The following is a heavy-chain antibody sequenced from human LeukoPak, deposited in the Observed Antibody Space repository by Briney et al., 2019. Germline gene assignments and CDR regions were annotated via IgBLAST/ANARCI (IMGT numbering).Heavy chain of an antibody. CDR3: AREDYYDSSGSRLYNWFDP. Sequence: ASVKVSCKASGYTFTSYGISWVRQAPGQGLEWMGWISAYNGNTSYAQKFQGRVTITTDESTSTAYMELSSLRSEDTAVYYCAREDYYDSSGSRLYNWFDPWGQGTLVTVSS. D-gene: IGHD3-22*01. J-gene: IGHJ5*02. CDR2: ISAYNGNT. CDR1: GYTFTSYG. V-gene: IGHV1-18*01.